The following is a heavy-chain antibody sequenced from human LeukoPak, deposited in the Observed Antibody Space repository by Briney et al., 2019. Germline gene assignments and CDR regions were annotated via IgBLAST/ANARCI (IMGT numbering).Heavy chain of an antibody. CDR3: AERLSSTSCWGLDY. Sequence: PGGSLRLSCAASGFTFSSYAMSWVRQAPGKGLEWVSAISGSGGSTYYADSVKGRFTISRDNSKNTLYLQMNSLRAEDTAVYYCAERLSSTSCWGLDYWGQGTLVTVSS. CDR1: GFTFSSYA. V-gene: IGHV3-23*01. CDR2: ISGSGGST. D-gene: IGHD2-2*01. J-gene: IGHJ4*02.